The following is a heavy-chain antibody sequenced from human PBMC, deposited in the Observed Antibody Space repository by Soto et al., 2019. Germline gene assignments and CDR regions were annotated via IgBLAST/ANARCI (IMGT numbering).Heavy chain of an antibody. J-gene: IGHJ5*02. CDR3: ARVAILWFGELSPHWFDP. V-gene: IGHV1-18*01. Sequence: QVQREQSGAEVKKPGASVKVSCKASGYTFTSYGISWVRQAPGQGLEWMGWISAYNGNTNYAQKLQGRVTMTTDTSTSTAYMELRSLRSDDTSVYYCARVAILWFGELSPHWFDPWGQGTLVTVSS. D-gene: IGHD3-10*01. CDR1: GYTFTSYG. CDR2: ISAYNGNT.